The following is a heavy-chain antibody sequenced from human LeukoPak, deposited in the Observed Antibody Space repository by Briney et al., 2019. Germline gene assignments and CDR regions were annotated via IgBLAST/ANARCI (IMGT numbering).Heavy chain of an antibody. Sequence: PGGPLRLSCAASGFTVGTKYMNWVRQAPGKGLEWVSIIYSGGTTYYADSVKGRFTISRDTSKNTLSLQMSSLRAEDTAVYFCARVGDHFHWNLDLWGRGTLVTVSS. D-gene: IGHD5-24*01. V-gene: IGHV3-53*01. J-gene: IGHJ2*01. CDR1: GFTVGTKY. CDR2: IYSGGTT. CDR3: ARVGDHFHWNLDL.